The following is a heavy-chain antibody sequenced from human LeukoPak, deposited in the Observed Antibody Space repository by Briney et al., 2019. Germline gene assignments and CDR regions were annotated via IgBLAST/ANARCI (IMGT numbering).Heavy chain of an antibody. CDR1: GGSISSYY. CDR2: IYTSGST. CDR3: ARRRKAVAGLYYFDY. Sequence: SETLSLTCTVSGGSISSYYWSWIRQPAGKGLEWIGRIYTSGSTNYNPSLKSRVTMSVDTSKNQFSLKLSSVTAADTAVYYCARRRKAVAGLYYFDYWGQGTLVTVSS. J-gene: IGHJ4*02. V-gene: IGHV4-4*07. D-gene: IGHD6-19*01.